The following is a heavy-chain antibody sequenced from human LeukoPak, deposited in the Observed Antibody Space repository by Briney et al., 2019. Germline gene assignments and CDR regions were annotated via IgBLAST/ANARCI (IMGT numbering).Heavy chain of an antibody. Sequence: GGSLRLSCGVSGFTFRSYSMNWVRQAPGKGLEWVSYISSSSSTIYYADSVKGRFTISRDNAKNSLYLQMNSLRDEDTAVYYCAGDLSISYDSSGYYPASGAPDYWGQGTLVTVSS. CDR2: ISSSSSTI. J-gene: IGHJ4*02. V-gene: IGHV3-48*02. CDR1: GFTFRSYS. D-gene: IGHD3-22*01. CDR3: AGDLSISYDSSGYYPASGAPDY.